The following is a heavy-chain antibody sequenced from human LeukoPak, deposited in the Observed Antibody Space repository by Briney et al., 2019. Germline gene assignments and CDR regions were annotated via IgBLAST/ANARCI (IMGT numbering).Heavy chain of an antibody. V-gene: IGHV4-34*01. J-gene: IGHJ4*02. CDR2: INHSGST. Sequence: SETLSLTCAVYGGSLSGYYWSWIRQPPGKGLEWIGEINHSGSTNYNPSLKSRVTISVDTSKNQFSLKLSSVTAADTAVYYCARGELRFLEWLSIFDYWGQGTLVTVSS. D-gene: IGHD3-3*01. CDR1: GGSLSGYY. CDR3: ARGELRFLEWLSIFDY.